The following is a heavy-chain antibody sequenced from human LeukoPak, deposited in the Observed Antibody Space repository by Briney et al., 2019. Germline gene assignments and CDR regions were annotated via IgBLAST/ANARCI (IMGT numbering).Heavy chain of an antibody. D-gene: IGHD3-3*01. V-gene: IGHV3-7*03. CDR3: TTDEWTTSRGSYYGY. CDR1: GFIFSNCW. J-gene: IGHJ4*02. CDR2: IKTDASEK. Sequence: GGSLRLSCETSGFIFSNCWMTWVRQAPGKGLEWVANIKTDASEKYYADSVKGRFTISRDNAKMSLYLQMNSLKTEDTAVYYCTTDEWTTSRGSYYGYWGQGTLVTVSS.